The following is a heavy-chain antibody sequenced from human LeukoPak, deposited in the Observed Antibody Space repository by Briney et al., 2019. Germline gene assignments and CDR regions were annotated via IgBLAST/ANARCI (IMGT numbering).Heavy chain of an antibody. CDR2: IKQDGSEK. CDR3: ARDGALRYFDWLLLPNWFDP. D-gene: IGHD3-9*01. Sequence: GGSLRLSCAASGFTFSNYWMSWVRQAPGKGLQWVANIKQDGSEKYYVDSVKGRFTISRDNSKNTLYLQMNSLRAEDTAVYYCARDGALRYFDWLLLPNWFDPWGQGTLVTVSS. V-gene: IGHV3-7*01. CDR1: GFTFSNYW. J-gene: IGHJ5*02.